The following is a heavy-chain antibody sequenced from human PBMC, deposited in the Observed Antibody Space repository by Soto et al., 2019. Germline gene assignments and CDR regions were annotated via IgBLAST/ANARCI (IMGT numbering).Heavy chain of an antibody. CDR2: IYHSGST. V-gene: IGHV4-4*02. D-gene: IGHD3-9*01. CDR1: GGSISSSNW. J-gene: IGHJ5*02. Sequence: ASETLSLTCAVSGGSISSSNWWSWVRQPPGKGLEWIGEIYHSGSTNYNPSLKSRVTISVDKSKNQFSLKLSSVTAADTAVYYCARSNILTGYYRGTGGFDPWGQGTLVTVSS. CDR3: ARSNILTGYYRGTGGFDP.